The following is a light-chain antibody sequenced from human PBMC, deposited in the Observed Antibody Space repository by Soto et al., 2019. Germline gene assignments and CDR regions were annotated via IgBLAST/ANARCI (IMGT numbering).Light chain of an antibody. J-gene: IGKJ1*01. CDR3: QQTYSTPWT. CDR2: AAS. CDR1: QSISSY. Sequence: DIQMTQSPSSLSASVGDRVTITCRASQSISSYLNWYHQKPGKAPDLLIYAASSLQSGVPSRFSGSGSVTDFTLTISSLQPEDFATYYCQQTYSTPWTFGQVTKVEIK. V-gene: IGKV1-39*01.